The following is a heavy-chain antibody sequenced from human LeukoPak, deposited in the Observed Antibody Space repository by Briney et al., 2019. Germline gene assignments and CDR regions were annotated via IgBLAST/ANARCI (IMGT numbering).Heavy chain of an antibody. CDR3: ARRAESGSYYFDY. CDR1: GGSISSYY. V-gene: IGHV4-59*01. D-gene: IGHD3-10*01. CDR2: IYYSGST. Sequence: SETLSLTCTVSGGSISSYYWSWIRQPPGKGLEWIGYIYYSGSTNYNPSLKSRVTISVDTSKNQFSLKLSSVTAADTAVYYCARRAESGSYYFDYWGQGTLVTVSS. J-gene: IGHJ4*02.